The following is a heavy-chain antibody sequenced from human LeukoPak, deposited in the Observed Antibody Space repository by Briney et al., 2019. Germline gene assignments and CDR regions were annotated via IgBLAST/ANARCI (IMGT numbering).Heavy chain of an antibody. Sequence: ASVKVSCKASGYTFISYYMHWVRQAPGQGLEWMGIINPGGGSTSYAQKFQGRVTMTTDTSTSTVYMELSSLRSEDTAVYYCARVRSVTRGSETLDLWGQGTMVTVSS. CDR2: INPGGGST. CDR3: ARVRSVTRGSETLDL. V-gene: IGHV1-46*01. J-gene: IGHJ3*01. CDR1: GYTFISYY. D-gene: IGHD4-17*01.